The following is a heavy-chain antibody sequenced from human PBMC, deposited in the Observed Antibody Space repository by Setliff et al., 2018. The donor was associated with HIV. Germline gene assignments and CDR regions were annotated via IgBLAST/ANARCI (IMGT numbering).Heavy chain of an antibody. CDR2: VYYSGST. Sequence: SKTLSLTCTVSGGSLSNHYWSWLRQSPKNGLEWIGYVYYSGSTNYKPSFKSRVSISVDTSRNQFSLNLTSLTTADTAMYYCARSYYDFWNGLPRSFDVWGQGTMVTVSS. V-gene: IGHV4-59*11. CDR3: ARSYYDFWNGLPRSFDV. D-gene: IGHD3-3*01. CDR1: GGSLSNHY. J-gene: IGHJ3*01.